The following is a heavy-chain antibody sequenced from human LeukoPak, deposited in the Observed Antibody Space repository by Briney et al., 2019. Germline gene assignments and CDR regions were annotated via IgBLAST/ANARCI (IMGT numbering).Heavy chain of an antibody. J-gene: IGHJ4*02. CDR2: IYYSGST. Sequence: SETLSLTCTVSGGSISSYYWSWIRQPPGKGLEWIGFIYYSGSTNYNPSLKSRVTISVDTSKNQFSLKLSSVTAADTAVYYCARSLSSGYRAMGYFDYWGQGTLVTVSS. CDR3: ARSLSSGYRAMGYFDY. D-gene: IGHD3-22*01. V-gene: IGHV4-59*08. CDR1: GGSISSYY.